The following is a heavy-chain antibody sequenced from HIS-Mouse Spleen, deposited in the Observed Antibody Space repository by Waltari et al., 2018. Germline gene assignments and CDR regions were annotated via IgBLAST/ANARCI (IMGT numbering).Heavy chain of an antibody. J-gene: IGHJ4*02. CDR1: GGSLSSYY. CDR2: IYTSGST. CDR3: ARDMSSWDPWTLDY. V-gene: IGHV4-4*07. Sequence: QVQLQESGPGLVKPSETLSLTCTVSGGSLSSYYRSWIRQPAGKGLEWLGRIYTSGSTNYNPSLKSRVTMSVDTSKNQFSLKLSSVTAADTAVYYCARDMSSWDPWTLDYWGQGTLVTVSS. D-gene: IGHD6-13*01.